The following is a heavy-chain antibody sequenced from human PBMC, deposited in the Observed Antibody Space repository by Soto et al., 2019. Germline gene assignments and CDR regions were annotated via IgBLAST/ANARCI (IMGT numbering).Heavy chain of an antibody. CDR2: VYWDDDK. J-gene: IGHJ4*02. CDR1: GFSATTSGVG. D-gene: IGHD1-1*01. CDR3: APRNPLERPFDY. V-gene: IGHV2-5*02. Sequence: QITLKESGPTLVKPTQTLTLTCTFSGFSATTSGVGVGWIRQPPGKALEWLAIVYWDDDKRYNPSLETRLTITKDTSKNQVVLTMTNMDPVDTATYYCAPRNPLERPFDYWGQGTLVTVSS.